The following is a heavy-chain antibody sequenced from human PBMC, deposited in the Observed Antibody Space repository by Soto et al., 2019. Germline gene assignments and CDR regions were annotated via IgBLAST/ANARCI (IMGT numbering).Heavy chain of an antibody. CDR1: GGTFSSYA. CDR2: IIPIFGTA. J-gene: IGHJ6*02. CDR3: ARGLGSNILYYHGRYYYYGMDV. Sequence: SSVKVSCKASGGTFSSYAISWVRQAPGQGLERMGGIIPIFGTANYAQKFQGRVTITADESTSTAYMELSSLRSEDTAVYYCARGLGSNILYYHGRYYYYGMDVWGQGTTVTVSS. D-gene: IGHD1-26*01. V-gene: IGHV1-69*13.